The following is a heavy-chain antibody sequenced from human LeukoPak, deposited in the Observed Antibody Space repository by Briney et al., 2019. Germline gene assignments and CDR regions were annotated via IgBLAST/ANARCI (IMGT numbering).Heavy chain of an antibody. CDR2: ISGSGDST. V-gene: IGHV3-23*01. D-gene: IGHD6-13*01. CDR3: AKTRPLDSSSWSHGDY. Sequence: GGSLRLSCAASGFTFSSYAMSWVRQAPGKGLEWVSAISGSGDSTYYGDSVKGRFTISRHNSKNTLYLQMNSLRAEDTAVYYCAKTRPLDSSSWSHGDYWGQGTLVTVSS. J-gene: IGHJ4*02. CDR1: GFTFSSYA.